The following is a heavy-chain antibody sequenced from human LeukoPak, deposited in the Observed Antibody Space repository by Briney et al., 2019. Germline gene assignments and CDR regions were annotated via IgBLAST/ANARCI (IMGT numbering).Heavy chain of an antibody. CDR1: GFTFSSYA. Sequence: GGSLRLSCAASGFTFSSYAMSWVRQAPGKGLEWVSAISGSGGSTYYADSVKGRFTISRDNSKNTLYQQMNSLRAEDTAVYYCAKDPTSAPTLIVVVTYFDYWGQGTLVTVSS. CDR2: ISGSGGST. V-gene: IGHV3-23*01. CDR3: AKDPTSAPTLIVVVTYFDY. D-gene: IGHD2-21*02. J-gene: IGHJ4*02.